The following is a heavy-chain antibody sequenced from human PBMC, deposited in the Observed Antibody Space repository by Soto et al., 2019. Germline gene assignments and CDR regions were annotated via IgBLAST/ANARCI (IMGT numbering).Heavy chain of an antibody. CDR2: IWYDGSNK. J-gene: IGHJ4*02. V-gene: IGHV3-33*01. D-gene: IGHD5-18*01. CDR3: ARAPPRSAMDYYFDY. Sequence: QVQLVESGGGVAQPGRSLRLSCAASGFTFSSYGMHWVRQAPGKGLEWVAVIWYDGSNKYYADSVKGRFTISRDNSKNTLYLQMNSLRAEDTAVYYCARAPPRSAMDYYFDYWGQGTLVTVSS. CDR1: GFTFSSYG.